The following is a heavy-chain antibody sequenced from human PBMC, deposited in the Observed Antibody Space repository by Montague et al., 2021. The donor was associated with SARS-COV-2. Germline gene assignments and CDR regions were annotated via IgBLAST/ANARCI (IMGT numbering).Heavy chain of an antibody. Sequence: TLSLTCTVSGGSISSGSYYWSWVRQPAGKALEWIGRFYTSGSTNYNPSLKSRVTISVGTSKNQFSLKLSSVTAADTAVYYCARELGYDSSGYYAYFDYWGQGTLVTVSS. CDR1: GGSISSGSYY. CDR2: FYTSGST. D-gene: IGHD3-22*01. V-gene: IGHV4-61*02. J-gene: IGHJ4*02. CDR3: ARELGYDSSGYYAYFDY.